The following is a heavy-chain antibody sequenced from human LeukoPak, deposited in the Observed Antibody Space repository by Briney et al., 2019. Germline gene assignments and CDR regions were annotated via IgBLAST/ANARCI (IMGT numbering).Heavy chain of an antibody. Sequence: GGSLRLSCAASGFTFSSYWMHWVRQAPGKGLVWVSRINSDGSSTSYADSVKGRFTISRDNAKNTLYLQMNSLRAEDTAVYYCARLGGGDSGSYTPDAFDIWGQGTMVTVSS. J-gene: IGHJ3*02. CDR2: INSDGSST. V-gene: IGHV3-74*01. D-gene: IGHD1-26*01. CDR1: GFTFSSYW. CDR3: ARLGGGDSGSYTPDAFDI.